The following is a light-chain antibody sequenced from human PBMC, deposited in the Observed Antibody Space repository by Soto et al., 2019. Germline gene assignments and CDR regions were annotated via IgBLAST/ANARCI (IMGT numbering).Light chain of an antibody. Sequence: KHSAETQSVYPGERATLYLGAGQSVRSYLAWYQQKPGQAPRLLIYDASNRATGIPARFSGRGSGTDFTLTISSPEPEAFAVYYCQQRSTWPLTFGGGTKVDIK. CDR3: QQRSTWPLT. CDR1: QSVRSY. CDR2: DAS. V-gene: IGKV3-11*01. J-gene: IGKJ4*01.